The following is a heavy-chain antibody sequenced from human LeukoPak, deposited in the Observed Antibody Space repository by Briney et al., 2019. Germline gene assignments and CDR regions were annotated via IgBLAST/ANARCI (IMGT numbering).Heavy chain of an antibody. Sequence: SEILSLTCAVSGGSISSGGYSWSSIRQPPGKGLEWIGYIYHSGSTYYNPSLKSRVTISVDRSKNQFSLKLSSVTAADTAVYYCARERILFALYGYFDYWGQGTLVTVSS. CDR1: GGSISSGGYS. CDR2: IYHSGST. J-gene: IGHJ4*02. V-gene: IGHV4-30-2*01. D-gene: IGHD2-15*01. CDR3: ARERILFALYGYFDY.